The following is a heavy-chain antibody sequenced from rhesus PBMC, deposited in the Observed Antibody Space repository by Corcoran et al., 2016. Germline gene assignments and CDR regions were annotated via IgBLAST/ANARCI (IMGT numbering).Heavy chain of an antibody. CDR2: NSGSSGTT. J-gene: IGHJ4*01. V-gene: IGHV4-99*01. CDR1: GYPISSGYY. Sequence: QVQLQESGPGLVKPSETLSLTCAVSGYPISSGYYWGWIRQPPGKGLEYIGFNSGSSGTTYYNPSLKSRVTLSKDTSKTQFSLTLSCVPAADTAVYYCARHRGGSDLDCWGQGVLVTVSS. CDR3: ARHRGGSDLDC. D-gene: IGHD6-25*01.